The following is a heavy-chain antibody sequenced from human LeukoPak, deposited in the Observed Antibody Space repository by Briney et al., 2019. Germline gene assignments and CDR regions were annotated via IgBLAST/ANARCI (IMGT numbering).Heavy chain of an antibody. CDR2: ISSNGGST. CDR3: ARSDTAMVTAYDY. Sequence: GGSLRLSCAASGFTFSSYAMHWVRQAPGKGLEYVSAISSNGGSTYYANSVKGRFTISRDNSKNTLYLQMGSLRAEDMAVYYCARSDTAMVTAYDYWGQGTLVTVSS. D-gene: IGHD5-18*01. J-gene: IGHJ4*02. CDR1: GFTFSSYA. V-gene: IGHV3-64*01.